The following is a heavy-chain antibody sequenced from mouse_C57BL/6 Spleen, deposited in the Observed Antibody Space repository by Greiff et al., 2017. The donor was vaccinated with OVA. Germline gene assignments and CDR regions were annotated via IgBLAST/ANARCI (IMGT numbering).Heavy chain of an antibody. Sequence: QVQLQQPGAELVKPGASVKLSCKASGYTFTSYWMQWVKQRPGQGLEWIGEIDPSDSYTNYNQKFKGKATLTVDTSSSTAYMQLSSLTSEDSAVYYCARAAQATYYFDYWGQGTTLTASS. CDR2: IDPSDSYT. V-gene: IGHV1-50*01. J-gene: IGHJ2*01. CDR3: ARAAQATYYFDY. CDR1: GYTFTSYW. D-gene: IGHD3-2*02.